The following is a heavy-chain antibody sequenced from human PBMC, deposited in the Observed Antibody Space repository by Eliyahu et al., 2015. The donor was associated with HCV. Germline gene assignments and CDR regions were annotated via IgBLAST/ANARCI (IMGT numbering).Heavy chain of an antibody. J-gene: IGHJ4*02. D-gene: IGHD3-3*01. CDR1: GFXFXDXN. CDR3: ARGGFWSGXHEKIDC. V-gene: IGHV3-48*02. Sequence: EVQLVESGGGLVXPGGSLRLSCAASGFXFXDXNMHWVRQAPGKGLEWISHITSTGTTIYYADSVKGRFTISRDNAKDSLYLQMSSLRDEDTAVYYCARGGFWSGXHEKIDCWGQGILVTVSS. CDR2: ITSTGTTI.